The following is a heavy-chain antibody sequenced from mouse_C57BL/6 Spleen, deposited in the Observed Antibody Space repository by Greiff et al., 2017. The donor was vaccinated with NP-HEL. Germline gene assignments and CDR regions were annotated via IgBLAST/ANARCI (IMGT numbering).Heavy chain of an antibody. J-gene: IGHJ2*01. CDR2: ISSGSSTI. V-gene: IGHV5-17*01. CDR3: ARRDDYEDFDY. D-gene: IGHD2-4*01. Sequence: DVKLVESGGGLVKPGGSLKLSCAASGFTFSDYGMHWVRQAPEKGLEWVAYISSGSSTIYYADTVKGRFTISRDNAKNTLFLQMTSLRSEDTAMYYCARRDDYEDFDYWGQGTTLTVSS. CDR1: GFTFSDYG.